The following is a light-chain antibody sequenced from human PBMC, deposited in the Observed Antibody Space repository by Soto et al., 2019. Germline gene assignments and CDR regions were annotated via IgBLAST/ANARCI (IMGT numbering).Light chain of an antibody. CDR1: SSNIAANS. V-gene: IGLV1-51*01. CDR2: DSD. Sequence: QSVLTQPPSVSAAPGQEVTISCSGSSSNIAANSVSWYQHLPETAPKLLIYDSDRRPSGIPARFSGSKSGTSATLGITGLQTGDEADYYCGAWENSLTVYVFGSGTKLTVL. J-gene: IGLJ1*01. CDR3: GAWENSLTVYV.